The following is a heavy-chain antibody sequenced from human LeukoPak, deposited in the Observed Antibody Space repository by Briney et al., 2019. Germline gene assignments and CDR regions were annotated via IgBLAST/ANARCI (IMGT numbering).Heavy chain of an antibody. CDR2: IYYSGST. J-gene: IGHJ4*02. CDR3: ARAGYSYGYVDY. CDR1: SGSFSGYY. D-gene: IGHD5-18*01. V-gene: IGHV4-34*01. Sequence: PSETLSLTCAVYSGSFSGYYWSWIRQPPGKGLEWIGSIYYSGSTWSSLKSRVTISIDTSKNKFSLKLSSVTAADTAVYYCARAGYSYGYVDYWGQGTLVTVSS.